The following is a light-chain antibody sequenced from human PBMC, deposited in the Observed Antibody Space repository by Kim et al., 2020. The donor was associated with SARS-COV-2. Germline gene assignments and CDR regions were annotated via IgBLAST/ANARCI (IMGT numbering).Light chain of an antibody. CDR3: AAWDDSLSIPYV. J-gene: IGLJ1*01. Sequence: QSVLTQPPSASGTPGQRVTISCSGSSSNIGSNFVYWYQQLPGTAPKLLISKNNRRPSGVPDRFSGSKSGTSASLAISGLRSEDEADYYCAAWDDSLSIPYVFGTGTKVTVL. V-gene: IGLV1-47*01. CDR2: KNN. CDR1: SSNIGSNF.